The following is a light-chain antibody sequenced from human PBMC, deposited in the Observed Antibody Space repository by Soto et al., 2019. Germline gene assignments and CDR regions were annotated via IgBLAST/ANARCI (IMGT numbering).Light chain of an antibody. J-gene: IGLJ1*01. V-gene: IGLV2-14*01. CDR3: SSFTIYSTYV. Sequence: QSALTQPASVSGSPGQSITISCAGTTSDVGAYNYVSWYQLHTGKAPKLLISDVSHRPSGVPNRFSGSKSGTTASLTISGLQAEDEADYYCSSFTIYSTYVFGTGTKVTVL. CDR2: DVS. CDR1: TSDVGAYNY.